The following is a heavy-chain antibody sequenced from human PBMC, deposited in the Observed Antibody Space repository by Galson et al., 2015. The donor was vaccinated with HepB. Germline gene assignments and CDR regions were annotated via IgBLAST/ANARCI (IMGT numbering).Heavy chain of an antibody. Sequence: SLRLSCAASGFIFSLFGMHWVRQAPLQGLEWVAFTRYDGTNKYYADSVKGRFTIHKDNSKNRRYLKMDSLRPEDTAVYYCAKDLRVAAAVDFDYWGQGTRVIVSS. CDR2: TRYDGTNK. CDR1: GFIFSLFG. CDR3: AKDLRVAAAVDFDY. J-gene: IGHJ4*02. D-gene: IGHD6-13*01. V-gene: IGHV3-30*02.